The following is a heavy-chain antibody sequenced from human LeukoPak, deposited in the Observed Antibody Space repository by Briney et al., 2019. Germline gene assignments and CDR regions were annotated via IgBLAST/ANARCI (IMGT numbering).Heavy chain of an antibody. Sequence: GGSLRLSCAASGFTFSTSTLSWFRQAPGKGLEWVSSINGRSNKIYHADSVKGRFTISRDNAKNSLYLQMNSLKTEDTAVYYCTRHNRVGRGSRVATISVYVDYWGQGTLVTVSS. J-gene: IGHJ4*02. D-gene: IGHD5-12*01. V-gene: IGHV3-21*04. CDR1: GFTFSTST. CDR3: TRHNRVGRGSRVATISVYVDY. CDR2: INGRSNKI.